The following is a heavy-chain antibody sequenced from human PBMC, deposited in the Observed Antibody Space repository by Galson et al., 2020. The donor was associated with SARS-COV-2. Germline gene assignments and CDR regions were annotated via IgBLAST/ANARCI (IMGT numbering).Heavy chain of an antibody. Sequence: SETLSLTCTVSGGSISSDFYYWSWIRPSPGKGLEWIGYVHYTGSPYYNPSLKSRLTISVDTSKIQFSLTLTSVTAADTAVYYCATGSGTYSEYGMDVWGQGTTVTVSS. CDR1: GGSISSDFYY. D-gene: IGHD3-10*01. J-gene: IGHJ6*02. V-gene: IGHV4-31*03. CDR3: ATGSGTYSEYGMDV. CDR2: VHYTGSP.